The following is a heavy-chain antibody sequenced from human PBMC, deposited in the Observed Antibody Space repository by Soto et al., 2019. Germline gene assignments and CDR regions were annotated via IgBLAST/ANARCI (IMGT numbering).Heavy chain of an antibody. J-gene: IGHJ4*02. CDR3: ARDLPPVDY. Sequence: QIQLVQSGAEVKKPGASVKVSCKASGYTFSSYHITWVRQAPGQGLEWMGWISAYNGNTNYAQKPQGRVTMTTDPPTSTAYMELRSLRSDDTAVYYCARDLPPVDYWGQGTLVTVSS. CDR2: ISAYNGNT. V-gene: IGHV1-18*01. CDR1: GYTFSSYH.